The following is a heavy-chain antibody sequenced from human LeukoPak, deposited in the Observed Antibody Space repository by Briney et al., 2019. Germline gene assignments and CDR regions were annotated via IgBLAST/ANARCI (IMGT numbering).Heavy chain of an antibody. D-gene: IGHD3-10*01. CDR3: ARDGEAYYYGSGSLYAFDY. CDR1: GYTFTSYA. CDR2: INPNSGGT. V-gene: IGHV1-2*04. Sequence: ASVKVSCKASGYTFTSYAMHWVRQAPGQGLEWMGWINPNSGGTNYAQKFQGWVTMTRDTSISTAYMELSRLRSDDTAVYYCARDGEAYYYGSGSLYAFDYWGQGTLVTVSS. J-gene: IGHJ4*02.